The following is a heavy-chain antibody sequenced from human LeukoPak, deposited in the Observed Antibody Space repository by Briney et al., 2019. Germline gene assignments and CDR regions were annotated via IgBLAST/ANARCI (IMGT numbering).Heavy chain of an antibody. D-gene: IGHD1-26*01. J-gene: IGHJ4*02. Sequence: GGSLRLSCAASGFTFSSYSMNWVRQAPGKGLEWVSYISSSSSTIYYADSVKGRFTISRDNAKNSLYLQMNSLRAEDTAVYYCARVVRSGSYNGGFDYWGQGTLVTVSS. V-gene: IGHV3-48*01. CDR1: GFTFSSYS. CDR2: ISSSSSTI. CDR3: ARVVRSGSYNGGFDY.